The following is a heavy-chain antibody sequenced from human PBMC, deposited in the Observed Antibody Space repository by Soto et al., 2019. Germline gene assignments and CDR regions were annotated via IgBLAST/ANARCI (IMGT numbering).Heavy chain of an antibody. J-gene: IGHJ6*02. D-gene: IGHD3-10*01. V-gene: IGHV3-30-3*01. Sequence: QVQLVESGGGVVQPGRSLRLSCAASGFTFSSYAMHWVRQAPGKGLEWVAVISYDGSNNYYADSVKGRFTISRDNSKNPLYRQMNSLRAEDTAVYYCARGGHGFGELLWCMDVWGQGTTVTVSS. CDR1: GFTFSSYA. CDR2: ISYDGSNN. CDR3: ARGGHGFGELLWCMDV.